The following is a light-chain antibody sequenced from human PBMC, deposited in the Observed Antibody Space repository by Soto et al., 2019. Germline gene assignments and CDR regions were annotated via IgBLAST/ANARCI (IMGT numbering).Light chain of an antibody. Sequence: QMTQSPSSLSESVGDRVTITFRASQDIRDHLAWYLQKPGKVPQLLIHTSSPLHSGVTSRLSATGFGTDFTLTISCLQPEDVVVYFCQKCNGGPFTFGPGTTVDVK. CDR2: TSS. CDR1: QDIRDH. V-gene: IGKV1-27*01. CDR3: QKCNGGPFT. J-gene: IGKJ3*01.